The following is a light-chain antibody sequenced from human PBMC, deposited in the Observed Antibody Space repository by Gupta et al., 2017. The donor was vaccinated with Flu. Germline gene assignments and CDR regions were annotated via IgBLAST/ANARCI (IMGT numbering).Light chain of an antibody. J-gene: IGLJ2*01. Sequence: QSALTQPASVSGSPGQSITISCTGTNSGIGAYNYVAWYQQHPGQAPKLIIFEVDNRPSGVSNRISGSKSGKTASLTISGLQAEDEAHYYCSSYSGSSTLFGGGTKLTVL. CDR3: SSYSGSSTL. CDR1: NSGIGAYNY. CDR2: EVD. V-gene: IGLV2-14*01.